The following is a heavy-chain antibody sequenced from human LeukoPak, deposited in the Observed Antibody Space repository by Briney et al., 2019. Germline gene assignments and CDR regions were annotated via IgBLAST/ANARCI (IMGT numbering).Heavy chain of an antibody. J-gene: IGHJ4*02. CDR1: GDSISSYY. Sequence: SETLSLTCTVSGDSISSYYWSWIQQPAGKGLEWIGRIYTSGSTNYNPSLKSRVTMSVDTSKNQFSLKLSSVTAADTAVYYCARWGYSSGWQTTGDYWGQGTLVTVSS. D-gene: IGHD6-19*01. CDR2: IYTSGST. CDR3: ARWGYSSGWQTTGDY. V-gene: IGHV4-4*07.